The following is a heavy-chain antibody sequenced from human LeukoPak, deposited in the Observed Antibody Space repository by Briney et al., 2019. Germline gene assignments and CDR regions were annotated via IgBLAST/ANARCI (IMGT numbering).Heavy chain of an antibody. CDR3: AREGNYYDSSGYD. D-gene: IGHD3-22*01. V-gene: IGHV1-69*13. J-gene: IGHJ4*02. CDR2: IIPIFGTA. Sequence: SVTVSCTASGGTFSSYATSWVRQAPGQGLEWMGGIIPIFGTANYAQKFQGRVTITADEPTSTAYMELSSLRSEDTAVYYCAREGNYYDSSGYDWGQGTLVTVSS. CDR1: GGTFSSYA.